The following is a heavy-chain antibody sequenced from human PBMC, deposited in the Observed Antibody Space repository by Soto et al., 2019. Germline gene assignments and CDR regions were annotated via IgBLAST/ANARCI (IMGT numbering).Heavy chain of an antibody. V-gene: IGHV4-31*03. J-gene: IGHJ5*02. CDR2: IYYSGST. D-gene: IGHD6-6*01. Sequence: QVQLQESGPGLVKPSQTLSLTCTVSGASMSSGGYYWTWIRQSPGKGLEWIGYIYYSGSTYYNPSLESRGAISLATSRSQFSLTLHSVTAEDTARYYCARDRHNNCVDPGGQGTLGTVSS. CDR3: ARDRHNNCVDP. CDR1: GASMSSGGYY.